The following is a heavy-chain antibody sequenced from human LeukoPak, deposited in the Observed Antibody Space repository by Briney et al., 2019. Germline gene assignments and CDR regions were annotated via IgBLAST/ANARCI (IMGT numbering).Heavy chain of an antibody. Sequence: SVTLSLTCAVYGGSFSGYYWSWIRQPPGKGLEWIGEINHSGSTNYNPSPKSRVTISVDTSKNQFSLKLSSVTAADTAVYYCARGLSGWYGGAYDYWGQGTLVTVSS. CDR3: ARGLSGWYGGAYDY. CDR2: INHSGST. CDR1: GGSFSGYY. J-gene: IGHJ4*02. V-gene: IGHV4-34*01. D-gene: IGHD6-19*01.